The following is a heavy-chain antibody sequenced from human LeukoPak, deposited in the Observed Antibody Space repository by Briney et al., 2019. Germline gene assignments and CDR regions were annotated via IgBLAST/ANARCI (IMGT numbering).Heavy chain of an antibody. D-gene: IGHD1-14*01. CDR1: GFTFSSFA. V-gene: IGHV3-23*01. CDR2: FSGSGGST. CDR3: ARSGLNRFDY. Sequence: GGSLRLSCAASGFTFSSFAMSWVRQAPGKGLEWVSTFSGSGGSTYYADSVKGRFSISRDNSKNTLYLQMNSLRAEDTAAYYCARSGLNRFDYWGQGTLVTVSS. J-gene: IGHJ4*02.